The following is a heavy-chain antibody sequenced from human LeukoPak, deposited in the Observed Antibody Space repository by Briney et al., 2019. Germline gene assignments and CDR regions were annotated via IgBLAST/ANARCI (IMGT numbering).Heavy chain of an antibody. CDR1: GFTVSSNY. V-gene: IGHV3-53*01. CDR2: IYSGGST. J-gene: IGHJ4*02. CDR3: VPLYYGSGSYSVDY. D-gene: IGHD3-10*01. Sequence: GRSLRLSCAASGFTVSSNYMSWVRQAPGKGLEWVSVIYSGGSTYYADSVKGRCTISRDNSKNTLYLQMNSLRAEDTAVYYCVPLYYGSGSYSVDYWGQGTLVTVSS.